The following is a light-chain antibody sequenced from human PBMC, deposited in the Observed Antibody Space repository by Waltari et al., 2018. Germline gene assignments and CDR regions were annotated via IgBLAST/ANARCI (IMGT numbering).Light chain of an antibody. CDR2: GAS. CDR1: QNINSN. CDR3: QQYNNWPPWT. V-gene: IGKV3D-15*01. J-gene: IGKJ1*01. Sequence: EIVMPQSPATLSVSPGAGATLPCRASQNINSNLAWYQQQPGQTPRLLIYGASTRAIGIPARFSGSGSGTEFTLTISSLQSEDFALYYCQQYNNWPPWTFGQGTKVEIK.